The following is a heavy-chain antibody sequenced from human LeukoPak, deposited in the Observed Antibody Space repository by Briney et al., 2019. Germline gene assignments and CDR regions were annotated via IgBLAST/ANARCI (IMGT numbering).Heavy chain of an antibody. J-gene: IGHJ4*02. CDR2: LNPNSGGT. D-gene: IGHD2-15*01. V-gene: IGHV1-2*02. CDR3: ARDLKLIAEFDY. CDR1: GYTFTGYY. Sequence: ASVKVSCKASGYTFTGYYMHWVRQAPGQGLEWMGWLNPNSGGTNYAQKFQGRVTITRDKSISTAYMELSRLRSDDTAVYYCARDLKLIAEFDYWGQGTLVTVSS.